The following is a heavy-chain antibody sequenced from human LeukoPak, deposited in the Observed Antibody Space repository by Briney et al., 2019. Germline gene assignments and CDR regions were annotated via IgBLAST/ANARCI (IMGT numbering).Heavy chain of an antibody. CDR2: INPSGGST. V-gene: IGHV1-46*01. CDR3: ARDKRGVITMVRGLSA. CDR1: GYTFTRYY. D-gene: IGHD3-10*01. Sequence: ASVKVSCKASGYTFTRYYLHWVRQAPGQGLEWMGIINPSGGSTRYAQKFQGRVTMTRDTSTSTVYMELSSLRSEDTAVYYCARDKRGVITMVRGLSAWGQGTLVTVSS. J-gene: IGHJ5*02.